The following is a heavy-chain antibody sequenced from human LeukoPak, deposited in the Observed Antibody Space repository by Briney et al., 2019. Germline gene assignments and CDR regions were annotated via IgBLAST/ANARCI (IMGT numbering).Heavy chain of an antibody. Sequence: PGGSLRLSCAASGITFRTYAMHWVRQAPGKGLEHVSAISSNGGITYYANSVKGRFTISRDNSKNTLYLQMGSLRAEDMAVYYCARVGGSLPDAFDIWGQGTMVTVSS. V-gene: IGHV3-64*01. CDR2: ISSNGGIT. J-gene: IGHJ3*02. CDR1: GITFRTYA. D-gene: IGHD2-15*01. CDR3: ARVGGSLPDAFDI.